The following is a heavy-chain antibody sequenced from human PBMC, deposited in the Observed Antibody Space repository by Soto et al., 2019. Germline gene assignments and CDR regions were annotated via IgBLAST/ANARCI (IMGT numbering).Heavy chain of an antibody. Sequence: PGGSLRLSCVASGFSITSFAMSWVRQAPAKGLEWASAISASGFITYADSVKGRFTISRDNSKNTLYLQMNSLRVEDTAVYYCAKVLSSGSYSGALEYWGQGALVTVSS. CDR2: ISASGFIT. CDR1: GFSITSFA. V-gene: IGHV3-23*01. CDR3: AKVLSSGSYSGALEY. D-gene: IGHD1-26*01. J-gene: IGHJ4*02.